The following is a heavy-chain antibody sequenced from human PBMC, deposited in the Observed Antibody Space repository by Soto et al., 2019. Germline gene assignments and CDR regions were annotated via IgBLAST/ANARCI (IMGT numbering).Heavy chain of an antibody. CDR1: GFTFSNFA. D-gene: IGHD1-26*01. V-gene: IGHV3-23*01. J-gene: IGHJ4*02. CDR2: ISGSGGST. Sequence: EVQLLESGGGLVQPGGSLRLSCAASGFTFSNFAMSWVRQAPGKGLEWVSTISGSGGSTCYADSVKGRFTISRDNXXNRLYLQMNSLRAENTAVYYCAKDQYSGSPGKPDYWGQGTLVTVSS. CDR3: AKDQYSGSPGKPDY.